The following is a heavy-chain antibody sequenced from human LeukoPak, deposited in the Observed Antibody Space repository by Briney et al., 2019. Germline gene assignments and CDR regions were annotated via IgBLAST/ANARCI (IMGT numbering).Heavy chain of an antibody. CDR2: INPNSGGT. D-gene: IGHD5-12*01. CDR3: ARDRQTRGYSAYDSSVVNAFDI. Sequence: ASVKVSCKASGYTFTGYYMHWVRQAPGQGLEWMGWINPNSGGTNYAQKFQDRVTMTRDTSTSTVYMELSSLRSEDTAIYYCARDRQTRGYSAYDSSVVNAFDIWGQGTMVIVSS. V-gene: IGHV1-2*02. CDR1: GYTFTGYY. J-gene: IGHJ3*02.